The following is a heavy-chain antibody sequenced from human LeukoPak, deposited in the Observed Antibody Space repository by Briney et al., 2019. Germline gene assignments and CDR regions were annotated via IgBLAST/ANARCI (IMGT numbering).Heavy chain of an antibody. CDR1: GGSISTYY. D-gene: IGHD5-12*01. J-gene: IGHJ6*04. Sequence: SETLSLTCTVSGGSISTYYWSWIRQPPGKGLEWIGYVYNSGSTNYNPSLKSRVTISVDTSKNQFSLKLTSVTAADTAVYYCARAGYSGSDFSVWGKGTTVTVSS. CDR2: VYNSGST. CDR3: ARAGYSGSDFSV. V-gene: IGHV4-59*01.